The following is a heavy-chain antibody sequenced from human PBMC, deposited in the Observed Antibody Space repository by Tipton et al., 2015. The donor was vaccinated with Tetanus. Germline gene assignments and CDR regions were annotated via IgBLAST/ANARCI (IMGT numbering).Heavy chain of an antibody. J-gene: IGHJ4*02. D-gene: IGHD4-11*01. CDR1: GDYY. Sequence: GDYYMSWIRQAPGKGLEWIGYIYYSGNSDYNPSLKSRVTLSVDTSNNQFSLKLNSVTAADTAVYYCARLASYSNHLDAWGQGALVTVSS. CDR2: IYYSGNS. V-gene: IGHV4-30-4*01. CDR3: ARLASYSNHLDA.